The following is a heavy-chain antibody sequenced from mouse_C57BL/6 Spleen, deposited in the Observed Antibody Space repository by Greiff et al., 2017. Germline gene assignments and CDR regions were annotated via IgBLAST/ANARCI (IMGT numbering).Heavy chain of an antibody. D-gene: IGHD2-3*01. Sequence: EVKVVESGEGLVKPGGSLKLSCAASGFTFSSYAMSWVRQTPEKRLEWVAYISSGGDYIYYADTVKGRFTISSDNARNTLYLQMSRLKSEDTAMYYCTRDGGDFDYWGQGTTLTVSS. J-gene: IGHJ2*01. V-gene: IGHV5-9-1*02. CDR3: TRDGGDFDY. CDR2: ISSGGDYI. CDR1: GFTFSSYA.